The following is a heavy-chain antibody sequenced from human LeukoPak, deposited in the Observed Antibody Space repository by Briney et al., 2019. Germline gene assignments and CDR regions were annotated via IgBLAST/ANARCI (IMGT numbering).Heavy chain of an antibody. CDR3: AKAVGVHLLRGYFDY. CDR2: ISSSSSYI. CDR1: GFTFSSYS. V-gene: IGHV3-21*01. D-gene: IGHD3-22*01. Sequence: GGSLRLTCAASGFTFSSYSMDWVRQAPGKGLEWVSSISSSSSYIYNADSVKGRFTINRDNAKNSLSLQMNSLRADDTAVYYCAKAVGVHLLRGYFDYWGQGTLVTVSS. J-gene: IGHJ4*02.